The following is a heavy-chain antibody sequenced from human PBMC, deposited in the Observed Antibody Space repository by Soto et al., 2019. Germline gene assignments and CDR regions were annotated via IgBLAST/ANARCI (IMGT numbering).Heavy chain of an antibody. CDR1: GFTFSSYA. CDR3: AKDQLRFLEWLLPYYYYGMDV. J-gene: IGHJ6*02. D-gene: IGHD3-3*01. V-gene: IGHV3-23*01. Sequence: GGSLRLSCAASGFTFSSYAMSWVRQAPGKGLEWVSAISGSGGSTYYADSVKGRFTISRDNSKNTLYLQMNSLRAEDTAVYYCAKDQLRFLEWLLPYYYYGMDVWGQGTTVTVSS. CDR2: ISGSGGST.